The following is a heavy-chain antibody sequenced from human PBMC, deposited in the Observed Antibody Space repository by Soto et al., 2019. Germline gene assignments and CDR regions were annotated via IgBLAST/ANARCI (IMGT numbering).Heavy chain of an antibody. D-gene: IGHD3-16*01. CDR3: ARYPWAADY. CDR1: GFTVSTKY. V-gene: IGHV3-66*01. CDR2: IYSGGST. Sequence: EVQLVESGGGLVQPGGSLRLSCAASGFTVSTKYMSWVRQAPGKGLEWVSGIYSGGSTFYADSVRGRFTISRDNSKNTLTLQMNSLRAEDTAVYYCARYPWAADYWGQGTLVTVSS. J-gene: IGHJ4*02.